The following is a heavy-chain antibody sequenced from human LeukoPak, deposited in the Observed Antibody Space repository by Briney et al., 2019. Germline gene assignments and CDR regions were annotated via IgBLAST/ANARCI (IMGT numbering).Heavy chain of an antibody. CDR1: GFTFDDYG. CDR3: AREGNYYDSSGYHYYYYYMDV. D-gene: IGHD3-22*01. Sequence: GSLRLSCAASGFTFDDYGMSWVRQAPGKGLEWVSGINWNGGSTGYADSVKGRFTISRDNAKNSLYLQMNSLRAEDTALYYCAREGNYYDSSGYHYYYYYMDVWGKGTTVTVSS. CDR2: INWNGGST. J-gene: IGHJ6*03. V-gene: IGHV3-20*04.